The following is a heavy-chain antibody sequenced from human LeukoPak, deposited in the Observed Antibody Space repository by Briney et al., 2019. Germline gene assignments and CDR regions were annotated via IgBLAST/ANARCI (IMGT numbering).Heavy chain of an antibody. CDR3: ARNAAYCLDY. CDR2: IHHSGRT. D-gene: IGHD1-26*01. V-gene: IGHV4-4*02. Sequence: SGTLSLTCVVSGGSISSGYWWSWVRQPPGKGLEWIGEIHHSGRTNYNPSLESRVTISVDNSKNQFSLKLTSVTAADTAMYYCARNAAYCLDYWGQGTPVTVSS. CDR1: GGSISSGYW. J-gene: IGHJ4*02.